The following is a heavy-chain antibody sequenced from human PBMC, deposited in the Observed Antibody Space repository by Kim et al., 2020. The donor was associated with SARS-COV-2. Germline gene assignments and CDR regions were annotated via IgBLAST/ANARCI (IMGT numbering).Heavy chain of an antibody. V-gene: IGHV4-34*01. Sequence: PETLSLTCAVYGGSFSGYYWSWIRQPPGKGLEWIGEINHSGSTNYNPSLKSRVTISVDTSKNQFSLKLSSVTAADTAVYYCARGGSRLLWFGELLHNWFDPWGQGTLVTVSS. CDR1: GGSFSGYY. CDR2: INHSGST. J-gene: IGHJ5*02. D-gene: IGHD3-10*01. CDR3: ARGGSRLLWFGELLHNWFDP.